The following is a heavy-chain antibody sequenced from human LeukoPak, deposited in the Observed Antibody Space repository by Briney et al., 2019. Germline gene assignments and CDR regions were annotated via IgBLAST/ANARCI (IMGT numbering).Heavy chain of an antibody. CDR2: INPNSGGT. CDR1: GYTFTGYY. J-gene: IGHJ4*02. CDR3: ARDYLAVAGTEAGY. D-gene: IGHD6-19*01. V-gene: IGHV1-2*02. Sequence: ASVKVSCKASGYTFTGYYMHWVRQAPGQGLEWMGWINPNSGGTNYAQKFQGRVTMTRDMSTSTVYMELSSLRSEDTAVYYCARDYLAVAGTEAGYWGQGTLVTVSS.